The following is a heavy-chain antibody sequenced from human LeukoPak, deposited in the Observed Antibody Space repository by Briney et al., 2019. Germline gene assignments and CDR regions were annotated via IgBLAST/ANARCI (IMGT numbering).Heavy chain of an antibody. CDR2: IYTSGST. D-gene: IGHD3-9*01. Sequence: SETLSLTCTVSGGSISSYYWSWIRQPAGKGLEWIGRIYTSGSTNYNPSLKSRVTMSVDTSKNQFSLKLSSVTAADTAVYYCARDVFASYYDILTGSYMGNWFDPWGQGTLVTVSS. J-gene: IGHJ5*02. V-gene: IGHV4-4*07. CDR3: ARDVFASYYDILTGSYMGNWFDP. CDR1: GGSISSYY.